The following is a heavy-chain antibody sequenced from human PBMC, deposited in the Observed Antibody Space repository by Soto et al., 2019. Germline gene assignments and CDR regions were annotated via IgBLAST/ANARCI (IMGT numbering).Heavy chain of an antibody. V-gene: IGHV3-53*01. D-gene: IGHD3-3*01. J-gene: IGHJ3*02. Sequence: GGSLRLSCAASGFTVSSNYMSWVRQAPGKGLEWVSVIYSGGSTYYADSVKGRFTISRDNSKNTLYLQMNSLRAEDTAVYYFARELTIFGVVIMGAVDIWGQGTMVTVSS. CDR2: IYSGGST. CDR3: ARELTIFGVVIMGAVDI. CDR1: GFTVSSNY.